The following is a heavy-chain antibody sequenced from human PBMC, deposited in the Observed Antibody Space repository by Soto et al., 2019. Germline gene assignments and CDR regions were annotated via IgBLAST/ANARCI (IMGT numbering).Heavy chain of an antibody. Sequence: GGSLRLSCAASGFTFSIYAMSWVRQAPGKGLQWVSTMSGSGDNTYYADSVKGRFTISRDNSKNTLYLQMNSLRAEDTAVYYCAKEYYGDYDYWGQGTLVTVSS. CDR1: GFTFSIYA. V-gene: IGHV3-23*01. CDR3: AKEYYGDYDY. D-gene: IGHD4-17*01. J-gene: IGHJ4*02. CDR2: MSGSGDNT.